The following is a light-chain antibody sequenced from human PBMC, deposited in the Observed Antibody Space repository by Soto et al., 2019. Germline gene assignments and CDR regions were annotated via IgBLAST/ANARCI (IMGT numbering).Light chain of an antibody. CDR3: QTWGTGIVV. CDR1: SGHSSYA. J-gene: IGLJ2*01. Sequence: QSVLTQSPSASASLGASVKLTCTLSSGHSSYAIAWHQQQPEKGPRFLMTLNSDGSHSRRDGIPDRFSGSSSGAERYLTISSLQSEDEADYYCQTWGTGIVVFGGGTKVTVL. V-gene: IGLV4-69*01. CDR2: LNSDGSH.